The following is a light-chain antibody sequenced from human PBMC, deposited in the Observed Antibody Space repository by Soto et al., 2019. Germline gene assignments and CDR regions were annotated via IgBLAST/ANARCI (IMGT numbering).Light chain of an antibody. V-gene: IGKV1-5*01. Sequence: DIQWTPSPSTLSASVGDSVTITCRASQNVNNWVAWYQQKPGKAPRFLIYDASSLESGVPPRFSGSGSGTDFTLTISSLQPDDFATYYCQRDNSYPRTFAQGPKVDIK. CDR1: QNVNNW. CDR3: QRDNSYPRT. J-gene: IGKJ1*01. CDR2: DAS.